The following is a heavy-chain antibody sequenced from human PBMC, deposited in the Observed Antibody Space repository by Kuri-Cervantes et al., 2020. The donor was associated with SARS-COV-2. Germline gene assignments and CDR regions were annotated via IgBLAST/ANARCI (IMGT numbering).Heavy chain of an antibody. CDR2: VYTSGIT. CDR1: GASISSYY. Sequence: SETLSLTCAVSGASISSYYWNWIRQPAGKGPEWIGRVYTSGITNYNPSLKSRVTMSVDTSYNQFSLKLNSVTAADTAVYYCAREGYCSSVSCFLFDYWGQGMLVTVSS. D-gene: IGHD2-2*01. CDR3: AREGYCSSVSCFLFDY. V-gene: IGHV4-4*07. J-gene: IGHJ4*02.